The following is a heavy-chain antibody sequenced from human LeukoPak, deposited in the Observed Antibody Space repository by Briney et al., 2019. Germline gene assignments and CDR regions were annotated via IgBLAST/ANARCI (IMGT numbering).Heavy chain of an antibody. D-gene: IGHD2-2*01. CDR3: VRDHFRVGCSTTSCYGVDP. CDR2: IYYSGST. J-gene: IGHJ5*02. V-gene: IGHV4-39*07. Sequence: SETLSLTCTVSGGSISSSSYFWAWLRQPPGMGLEGIGNIYYSGSTYYNPSLQSRVTISVDTSKNQFSLKLNSVTAADTAVYYCVRDHFRVGCSTTSCYGVDPWGQRTLVTVSS. CDR1: GGSISSSSYF.